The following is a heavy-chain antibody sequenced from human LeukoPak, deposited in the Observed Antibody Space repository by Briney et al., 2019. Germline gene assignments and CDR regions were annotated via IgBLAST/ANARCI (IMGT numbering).Heavy chain of an antibody. D-gene: IGHD5-24*01. CDR1: GGSISSSDYY. CDR3: ARDLGDGYLANDY. J-gene: IGHJ4*02. CDR2: IYYSGST. Sequence: SETLSLTCTVSGGSISSSDYYWGWIRQHPGKGLEWIGYIYYSGSTYYNPSLKSRVTIPVDASKNQFSLKLSSVTAADTAVYYCARDLGDGYLANDYWGQGTLVTVSS. V-gene: IGHV4-31*03.